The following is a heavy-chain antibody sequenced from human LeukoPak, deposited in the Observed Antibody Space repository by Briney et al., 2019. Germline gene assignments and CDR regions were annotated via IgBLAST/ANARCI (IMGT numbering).Heavy chain of an antibody. CDR1: GGSFSGYY. V-gene: IGHV4-34*01. Sequence: ASETLSLTCAVYGGSFSGYYWSWIRQPPGKGLEWIGEINHSGSTNYNPSLKSRVSMSVDTSKNQFSLKLSSVTAADTAVYYCAREGYNNDWYAEWGYWGQGTLVTVSS. D-gene: IGHD6-19*01. CDR2: INHSGST. CDR3: AREGYNNDWYAEWGY. J-gene: IGHJ4*02.